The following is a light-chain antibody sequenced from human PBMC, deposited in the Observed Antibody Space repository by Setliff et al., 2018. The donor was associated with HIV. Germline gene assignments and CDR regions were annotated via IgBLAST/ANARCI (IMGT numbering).Light chain of an antibody. CDR3: CAYAGDSISI. V-gene: IGLV2-23*02. Sequence: QSVLTQPASVSGSPGQSIAISCTGTSSDIGSYDLVSWFQQHPGKAPKAIIYEVTKRPSGVSNRFSGSKSGNTASLTISGLQAEDEADYYCCAYAGDSISIFGGGTKVTVL. CDR2: EVT. J-gene: IGLJ2*01. CDR1: SSDIGSYDL.